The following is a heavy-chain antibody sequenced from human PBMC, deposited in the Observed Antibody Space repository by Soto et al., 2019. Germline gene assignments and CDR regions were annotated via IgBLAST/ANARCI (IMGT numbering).Heavy chain of an antibody. V-gene: IGHV3-30-3*01. CDR3: ARDKREQWLSTFDY. CDR1: GFTFSSYA. J-gene: IGHJ4*02. Sequence: PGGSLRLSCAASGFTFSSYAMHWVRQAPGKGLEWVAVISYDGSNKYYADSVKGRFTISRDNSKNTLYLQMSSLRAEDTAVYYCARDKREQWLSTFDYWGQGTLVTVSS. D-gene: IGHD6-19*01. CDR2: ISYDGSNK.